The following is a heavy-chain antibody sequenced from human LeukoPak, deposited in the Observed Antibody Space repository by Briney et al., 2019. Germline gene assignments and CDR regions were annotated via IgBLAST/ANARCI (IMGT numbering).Heavy chain of an antibody. J-gene: IGHJ4*02. CDR3: AREYRSGDFDY. D-gene: IGHD3-10*01. Sequence: GGSLRLSCAASGFSFSSYSMNWVRQAPGKGLEWVAAISTTSGNIYYADSVKGRFTISRDNAKNTLYLQMNSLRAEDTAVYYCAREYRSGDFDYWGQGTLVTVSS. V-gene: IGHV3-21*01. CDR1: GFSFSSYS. CDR2: ISTTSGNI.